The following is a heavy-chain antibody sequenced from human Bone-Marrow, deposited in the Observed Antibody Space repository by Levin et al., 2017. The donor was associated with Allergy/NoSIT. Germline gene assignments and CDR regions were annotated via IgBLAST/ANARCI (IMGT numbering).Heavy chain of an antibody. CDR1: GFTFSSYA. CDR3: AKLPTGGAPPSRPNWFDP. V-gene: IGHV3-23*01. CDR2: ISGSGGST. D-gene: IGHD2-8*02. J-gene: IGHJ5*02. Sequence: PGGSLRLSCAASGFTFSSYAMSWVRQAPGKGLEWVSAISGSGGSTYYADSVKGRFTISRDNSKNTLYLQMNSLRAEDTAVYYCAKLPTGGAPPSRPNWFDPWGQGTLVTVSS.